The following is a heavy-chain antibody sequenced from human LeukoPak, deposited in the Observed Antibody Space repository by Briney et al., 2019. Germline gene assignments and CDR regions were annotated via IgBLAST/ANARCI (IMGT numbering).Heavy chain of an antibody. J-gene: IGHJ6*02. CDR1: GFTFSSYA. CDR2: IKEDGSEK. V-gene: IGHV3-7*03. D-gene: IGHD6-13*01. CDR3: AKDVAAADYYYYGMDV. Sequence: PGGSLRLSCAASGFTFSSYAMSWVRQAPGKGLEWVANIKEDGSEKYYVDSVKGRFTISRDNSKNTLYLQMNSLRAEDTAVYYCAKDVAAADYYYYGMDVWGQGTTVTVSS.